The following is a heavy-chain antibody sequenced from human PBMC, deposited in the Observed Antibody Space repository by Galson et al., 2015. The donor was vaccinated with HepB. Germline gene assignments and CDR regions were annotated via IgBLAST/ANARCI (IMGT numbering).Heavy chain of an antibody. CDR2: ISSGSTTI. CDR1: GFPFSSYS. Sequence: SLRLSCAASGFPFSSYSMNWVRQAPGKGLEWVSYISSGSTTIFYVDSVKGRFTVSRDNAKNSLYLQMNSLRDEDTAVYYCARDLVLPGGRLHLDYWGQGTLVTVSS. D-gene: IGHD1-7*01. V-gene: IGHV3-48*02. J-gene: IGHJ4*02. CDR3: ARDLVLPGGRLHLDY.